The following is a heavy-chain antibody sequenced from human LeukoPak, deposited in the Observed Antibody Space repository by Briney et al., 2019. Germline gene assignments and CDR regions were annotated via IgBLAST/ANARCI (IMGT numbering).Heavy chain of an antibody. CDR1: GGSFSGYY. V-gene: IGHV4-34*01. D-gene: IGHD4-17*01. J-gene: IGHJ4*02. CDR3: ARDYEFDY. Sequence: SETLSLTCAVYGGSFSGYYWCWIRQPPGKGLEWIGEINHSGSTNYNPSLKSRVTISVDTSKNQFSLKLSSVTAADTAVYYCARDYEFDYWGQGTLVTVSS. CDR2: INHSGST.